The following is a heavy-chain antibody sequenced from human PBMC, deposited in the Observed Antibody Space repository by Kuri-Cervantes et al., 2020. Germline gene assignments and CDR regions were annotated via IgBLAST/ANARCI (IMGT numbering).Heavy chain of an antibody. D-gene: IGHD3-16*02. J-gene: IGHJ4*02. CDR2: ISSSGSTI. V-gene: IGHV3-11*01. CDR1: GCTVSDSY. CDR3: AKDRSGGIMITFGGVIDLPIDY. Sequence: GGSLRLSCEVSGCTVSDSYMSWVRQAPGKGLEWVSYISSSGSTIYYADSVKGRFTISRDNSKNTLYLQMNSLRAEDTAVYYCAKDRSGGIMITFGGVIDLPIDYWGQGTLVTVSS.